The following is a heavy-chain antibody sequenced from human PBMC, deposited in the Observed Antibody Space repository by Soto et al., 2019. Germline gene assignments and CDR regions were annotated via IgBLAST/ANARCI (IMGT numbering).Heavy chain of an antibody. CDR2: ISDSGST. D-gene: IGHD3-10*01. V-gene: IGHV3-23*01. J-gene: IGHJ4*02. CDR1: GFTFSRYA. Sequence: GGSLRLSCTASGFTFSRYAMSWVRQAPGKGLEWVSTISDSGSTYYAESVKGRLTISRDNSKNTLYLQMNSLRAEDTAVYYCAKDLPLLWFGEKSDYWGQGTLVTVSS. CDR3: AKDLPLLWFGEKSDY.